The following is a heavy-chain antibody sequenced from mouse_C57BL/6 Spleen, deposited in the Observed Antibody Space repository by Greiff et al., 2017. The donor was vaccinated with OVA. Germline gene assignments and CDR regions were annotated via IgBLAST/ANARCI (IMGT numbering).Heavy chain of an antibody. CDR3: ARKGGYGSSYFDY. CDR2: IYPGSGNT. D-gene: IGHD1-1*01. J-gene: IGHJ2*01. Sequence: QVQLKESGAELVRPGASVKLSCKASGYTFTDYYINWVKQRPGQGLEWIARIYPGSGNTYYNEKFKGKATLTAEKSSSTAYMQLSSLTSEDSAVYFCARKGGYGSSYFDYWGQGTTLTVSS. V-gene: IGHV1-76*01. CDR1: GYTFTDYY.